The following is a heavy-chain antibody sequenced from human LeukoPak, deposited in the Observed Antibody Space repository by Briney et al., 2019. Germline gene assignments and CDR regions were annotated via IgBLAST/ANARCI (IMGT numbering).Heavy chain of an antibody. D-gene: IGHD2-21*01. V-gene: IGHV3-30*18. J-gene: IGHJ4*02. CDR1: GFTFSSYG. Sequence: PGGSLRLSCAASGFTFSSYGMHRVRQAPGKGLEWVAVISYDGSNKYHADSVKGRFTISRDNSKNTLYLQMNSLRAEDTAVYYCAKDIASHWGQGTLVTVSS. CDR3: AKDIASH. CDR2: ISYDGSNK.